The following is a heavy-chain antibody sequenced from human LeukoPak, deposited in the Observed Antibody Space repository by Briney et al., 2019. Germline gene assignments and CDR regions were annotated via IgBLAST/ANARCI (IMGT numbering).Heavy chain of an antibody. Sequence: SETLSLTCTVSGGSISSGDYYWSWIRQPPGKGLEWIGEIIHSGSTNYNPSLKSRVSISVDTSKNQFSLKLSSVTAADTAVYYCATFRTTGNPAYYFFDFWGQGTLVTVSS. CDR3: ATFRTTGNPAYYFFDF. CDR1: GGSISSGDYY. CDR2: IIHSGST. V-gene: IGHV4-34*12. D-gene: IGHD1-1*01. J-gene: IGHJ4*02.